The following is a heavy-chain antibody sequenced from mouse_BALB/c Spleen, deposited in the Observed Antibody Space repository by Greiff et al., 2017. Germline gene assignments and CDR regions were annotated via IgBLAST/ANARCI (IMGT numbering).Heavy chain of an antibody. CDR3: ARRGANYYGSSYWYFDV. CDR1: GFDFSRYW. D-gene: IGHD1-1*01. Sequence: EVKLVESGGGLVQPGGSLKLSCAASGFDFSRYWMSWVRQAPGKGLEWIGEINPDSSTINYTPSLKDKFIISRDNAKNTLYLQMSKVRSEDTALYYCARRGANYYGSSYWYFDVWGAGTTVTVSS. J-gene: IGHJ1*01. CDR2: INPDSSTI. V-gene: IGHV4-1*02.